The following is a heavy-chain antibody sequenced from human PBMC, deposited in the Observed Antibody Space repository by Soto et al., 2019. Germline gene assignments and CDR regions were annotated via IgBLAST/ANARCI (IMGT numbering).Heavy chain of an antibody. D-gene: IGHD1-26*01. CDR2: ISGAGGSI. Sequence: EVQLLESGGGLVQPGGSQRLSCAVYGFTFSDYSMSWVRQAPGKGLEWVSGISGAGGSIYYADSVKGRFTISRDNSRNRLFLQMNSLRVEDTAVYYCVKSLGDKWSTYFFHFWGQGTLVSVSS. J-gene: IGHJ4*02. V-gene: IGHV3-23*01. CDR1: GFTFSDYS. CDR3: VKSLGDKWSTYFFHF.